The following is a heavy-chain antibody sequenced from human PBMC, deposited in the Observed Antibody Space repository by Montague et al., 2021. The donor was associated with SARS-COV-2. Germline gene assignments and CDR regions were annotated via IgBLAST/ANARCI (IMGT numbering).Heavy chain of an antibody. V-gene: IGHV4-59*01. CDR3: ARDMRMVANVVVVVDAVVDGFDI. Sequence: SETLSLTCTVSGGSISSYYWTWIRQPPGKGLEWIGYISYSGFSNQNPPLRGRVTISLDTSKYQFSLKLTSVTAADTAVYYCARDMRMVANVVVVVDAVVDGFDIWGQGTMVTVSS. J-gene: IGHJ3*02. CDR2: ISYSGFS. CDR1: GGSISSYY. D-gene: IGHD2-15*01.